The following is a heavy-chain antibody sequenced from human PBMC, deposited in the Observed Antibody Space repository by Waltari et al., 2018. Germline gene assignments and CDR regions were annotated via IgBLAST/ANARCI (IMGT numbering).Heavy chain of an antibody. CDR2: IIPIFGTA. D-gene: IGHD5-18*01. Sequence: QVGLLQSGAEVKKPGSSVTVSCKASGGTFSSYAISWVRQAPGQGLEWVGVIIPIFGTANYAQKFQGRVTITADKSTSTAYMELSSLRSEDAAVYYCAFGYSYGSRFDPWGQGTLVTVSS. V-gene: IGHV1-69*14. CDR1: GGTFSSYA. J-gene: IGHJ5*02. CDR3: AFGYSYGSRFDP.